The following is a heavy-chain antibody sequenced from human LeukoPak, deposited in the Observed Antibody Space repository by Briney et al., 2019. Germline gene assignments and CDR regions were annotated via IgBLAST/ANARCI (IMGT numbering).Heavy chain of an antibody. D-gene: IGHD4-17*01. CDR3: ARVAYGDLLWYFDY. CDR1: GGSISSGGYY. J-gene: IGHJ4*02. V-gene: IGHV4-31*03. CDR2: IYYSGST. Sequence: HPSETLSLTCTVSGGSISSGGYYWSWIRQHPGKGLEWIGYIYYSGSTYYNPSLKSRVTISVDTSKNQFSLKLSSVTAADTAVYYCARVAYGDLLWYFDYRGQGTLVTVSS.